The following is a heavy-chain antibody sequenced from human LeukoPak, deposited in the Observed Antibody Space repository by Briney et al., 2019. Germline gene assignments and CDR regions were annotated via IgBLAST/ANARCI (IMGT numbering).Heavy chain of an antibody. Sequence: GSLRLSCAASGFTFDDYAMHWVRQAPGKGVEWVSLISWDGGSTYYEDSVKGRFTISRNNSKNSLYLQMNSLRAEDTALYYCAKDYCTNGVCYVFGYWGQGTLVTVSS. CDR2: ISWDGGST. J-gene: IGHJ4*02. CDR3: AKDYCTNGVCYVFGY. V-gene: IGHV3-43D*04. D-gene: IGHD2-8*01. CDR1: GFTFDDYA.